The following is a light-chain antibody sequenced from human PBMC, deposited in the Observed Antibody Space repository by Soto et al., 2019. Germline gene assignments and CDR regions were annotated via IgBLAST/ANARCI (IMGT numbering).Light chain of an antibody. J-gene: IGKJ5*01. V-gene: IGKV1-33*01. CDR2: DAS. Sequence: DIQMTQSPSSLSASVGDRVTITCQASQDVSNYLNWYQQKLGKAPKLLIDDASNLETGVPSRFSGSGSGTYFSFTISSLQPEDFATYYCQQYSNLITFGQGTRLEIK. CDR3: QQYSNLIT. CDR1: QDVSNY.